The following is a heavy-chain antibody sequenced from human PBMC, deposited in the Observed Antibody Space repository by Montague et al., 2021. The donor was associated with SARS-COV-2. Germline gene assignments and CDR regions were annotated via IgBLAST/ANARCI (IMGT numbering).Heavy chain of an antibody. CDR1: SGSISTYY. D-gene: IGHD3-10*01. J-gene: IGHJ6*02. CDR3: ASGADDYYYAMDV. V-gene: IGHV4-59*01. CDR2: VYYSGST. Sequence: SETLSLTCTVSSGSISTYYWSWIRQSPGKGLEWMGYVYYSGSTNYNPSLKSRVTISVDTSKNQFSLKLRPVTAADTAVYYCASGADDYYYAMDVWGQGTTVTVSS.